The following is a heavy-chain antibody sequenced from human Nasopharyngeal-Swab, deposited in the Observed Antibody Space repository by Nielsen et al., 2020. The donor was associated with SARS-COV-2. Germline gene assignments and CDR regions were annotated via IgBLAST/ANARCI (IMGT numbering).Heavy chain of an antibody. V-gene: IGHV3-49*04. D-gene: IGHD3-10*01. CDR2: VRSYAYGGTG. Sequence: GESLKISCRTSGFSFGDYAVSWVRQAPGTGLEWLGFVRSYAYGGTGRYAASVQGRFTMSRDDSEGTAYLQMDSLKVEDTGVYYCTRDFGRGVLSHYYGLDIWGQGTTVTVSS. CDR3: TRDFGRGVLSHYYGLDI. J-gene: IGHJ6*02. CDR1: GFSFGDYA.